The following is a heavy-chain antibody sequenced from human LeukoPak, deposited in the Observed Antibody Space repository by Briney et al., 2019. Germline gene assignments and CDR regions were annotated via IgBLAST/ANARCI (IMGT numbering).Heavy chain of an antibody. D-gene: IGHD6-13*01. J-gene: IGHJ4*02. CDR3: ATSTAAAGTG. Sequence: PGGSLRLSCAASGFTFSSYWMSWVRQAPGKGLKWVANIKQDGSEKYYVDSVKGRFTISRDNAQNSLYLQMNSLRAEDTAIYYCATSTAAAGTGWGQGTLVTVSS. CDR1: GFTFSSYW. V-gene: IGHV3-7*03. CDR2: IKQDGSEK.